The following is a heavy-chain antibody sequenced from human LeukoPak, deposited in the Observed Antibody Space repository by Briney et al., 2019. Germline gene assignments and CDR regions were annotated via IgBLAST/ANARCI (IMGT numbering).Heavy chain of an antibody. V-gene: IGHV3-21*01. D-gene: IGHD3-3*01. Sequence: GGSLRLSCAASGFTFSSYSMSWVRQPPGKGLEWVSSITSSRSYIYYADSVKGRFTIPRDNAKNALYLQMNSLRAVDTAVYYCARVSSPITLFGACDYWGQGTLVTVSS. J-gene: IGHJ4*02. CDR3: ARVSSPITLFGACDY. CDR1: GFTFSSYS. CDR2: ITSSRSYI.